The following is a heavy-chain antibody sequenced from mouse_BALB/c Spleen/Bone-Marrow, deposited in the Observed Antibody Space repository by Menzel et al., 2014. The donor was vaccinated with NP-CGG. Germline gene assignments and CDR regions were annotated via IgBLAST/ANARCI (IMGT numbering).Heavy chain of an antibody. D-gene: IGHD1-1*01. Sequence: VQLQQSGAELVKPGASVKLSCTASGFNIKDTYMHWVKQRPEQGLEWIGRIDPANGNTKYDPKFQGKATIIADTSSNTAYLQLSSLTSEDTAVYYCAFYYYGSSPFAYWGQGTLVTVSA. CDR1: GFNIKDTY. J-gene: IGHJ3*01. CDR2: IDPANGNT. V-gene: IGHV14-3*02. CDR3: AFYYYGSSPFAY.